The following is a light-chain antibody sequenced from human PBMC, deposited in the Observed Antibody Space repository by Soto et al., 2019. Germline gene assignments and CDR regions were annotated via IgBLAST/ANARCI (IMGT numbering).Light chain of an antibody. CDR2: DAF. V-gene: IGKV3-11*01. CDR1: QSVSSN. CDR3: QQRSTWPQT. Sequence: EIVLTQSPATLSLSPGERATLSCRAIQSVSSNYLAWYQQKPGQAPRLLIYDAFNRATGIPARFSGSGSGTDFTLTISSLQPEDFAVYYCQQRSTWPQTFGQGTKVDIK. J-gene: IGKJ1*01.